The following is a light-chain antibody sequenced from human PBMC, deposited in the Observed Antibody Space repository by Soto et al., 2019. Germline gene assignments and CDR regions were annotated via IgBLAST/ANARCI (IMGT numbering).Light chain of an antibody. Sequence: IQMTQSPSNMSASVGDRVTITCRASQDISNFLVWFQQRPGKVPKRLMYSANRLESGVPSRFSGSGSGTEFTLTISSLQPEDFATYYCQQLNSYPHTFGQGTRLEIK. J-gene: IGKJ5*01. CDR2: SAN. V-gene: IGKV1-17*03. CDR1: QDISNF. CDR3: QQLNSYPHT.